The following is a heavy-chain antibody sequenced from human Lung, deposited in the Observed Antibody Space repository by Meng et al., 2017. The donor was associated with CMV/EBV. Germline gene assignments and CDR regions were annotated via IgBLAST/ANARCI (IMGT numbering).Heavy chain of an antibody. D-gene: IGHD1-26*01. J-gene: IGHJ4*02. Sequence: GESLKISCAASGFFFSDHYIDWVRKAPGKGLEWVVRIRNRAKKYTTEYAASVKGRFTTSRDDSKNSAYLQMNSLKTENTALNYCTRVKKGIAGQNTFDNWGQGTXVTVSS. V-gene: IGHV3-72*01. CDR2: IRNRAKKYTT. CDR1: GFFFSDHY. CDR3: TRVKKGIAGQNTFDN.